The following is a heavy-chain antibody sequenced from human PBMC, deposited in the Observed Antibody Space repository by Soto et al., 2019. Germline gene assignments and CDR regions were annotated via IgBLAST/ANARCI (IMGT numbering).Heavy chain of an antibody. CDR3: ARVDGLSAFDI. Sequence: PSETLSLTCTVSGGSIGSGGYYWSWIRQHPGKGLEWIGYIYYSGSTYYNPSLKSRVTISVDTSKNQFSLKLSSVTAADTAVYYRARVDGLSAFDIWGQGTMVTVSS. CDR2: IYYSGST. V-gene: IGHV4-31*03. J-gene: IGHJ3*02. D-gene: IGHD2-15*01. CDR1: GGSIGSGGYY.